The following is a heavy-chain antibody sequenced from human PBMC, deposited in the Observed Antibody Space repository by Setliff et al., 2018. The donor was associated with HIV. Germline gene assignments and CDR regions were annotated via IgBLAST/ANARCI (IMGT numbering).Heavy chain of an antibody. Sequence: SETLSLTCTVSGGSISSGDYYWSWIRQYPGKGLEWIGYIYYSGSTFYNPSLKSRVTISVDTSKNQFSMKLRSVTAADTAVYYCARLRSELGVFDYWVQGTLVTVSS. V-gene: IGHV4-30-4*08. CDR3: ARLRSELGVFDY. J-gene: IGHJ4*02. D-gene: IGHD1-26*01. CDR2: IYYSGST. CDR1: GGSISSGDYY.